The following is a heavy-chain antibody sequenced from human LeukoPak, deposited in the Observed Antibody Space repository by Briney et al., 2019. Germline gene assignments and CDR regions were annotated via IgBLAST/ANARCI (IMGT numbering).Heavy chain of an antibody. V-gene: IGHV4-30-4*08. CDR2: IYYSGST. D-gene: IGHD1-26*01. CDR1: GGSICSGDYY. CDR3: ARDHLEELLFDY. J-gene: IGHJ4*02. Sequence: SETLSLTCTVSGGSICSGDYYWSWIRQPPGKGLEWIGYIYYSGSTYYNPSLKSRVTISVDTSKNQFSLKLSSVTAADTAVYYCARDHLEELLFDYWGQGSLVTVSS.